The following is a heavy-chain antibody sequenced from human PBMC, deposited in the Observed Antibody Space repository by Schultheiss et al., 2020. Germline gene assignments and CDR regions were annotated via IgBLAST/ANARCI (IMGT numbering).Heavy chain of an antibody. CDR3: ARVGEMAQKNWFDP. CDR2: ISSSSSYI. Sequence: GESLKISCAASGFTFSSYSMNWVRQAPGKGLEWVSSISSSSSYIYYADSVKGRFTISRDNAKNSLYLQMNSLRAEDTAVYYCARVGEMAQKNWFDPWGQGTLVTVSS. V-gene: IGHV3-21*01. CDR1: GFTFSSYS. D-gene: IGHD5-24*01. J-gene: IGHJ5*02.